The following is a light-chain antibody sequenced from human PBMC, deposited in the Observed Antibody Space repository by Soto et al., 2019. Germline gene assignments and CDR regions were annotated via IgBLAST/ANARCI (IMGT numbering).Light chain of an antibody. CDR3: QKYNSAMWT. Sequence: DIQMTQSPPSLSASVGDRVTISCRASLGIANYVLWYQQRPGKVPKLLIYGASSLLSGVPSRFSGSGSGTDFTLTISSLQPEEVGTYYCQKYNSAMWTFGQGTKVEI. V-gene: IGKV1-27*01. CDR1: LGIANY. J-gene: IGKJ1*01. CDR2: GAS.